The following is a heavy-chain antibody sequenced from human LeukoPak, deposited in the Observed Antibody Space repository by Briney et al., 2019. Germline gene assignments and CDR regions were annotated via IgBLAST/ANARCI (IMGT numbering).Heavy chain of an antibody. CDR2: ISSSGSTI. CDR3: ARVRSGSGTIFDY. D-gene: IGHD3-10*01. V-gene: IGHV3-48*03. CDR1: GFTFSSYE. J-gene: IGHJ4*02. Sequence: GGSLRLSCAASGFTFSSYEMNWVRQAPGKGLEWVSYISSSGSTIYHADSVKGRFTISRDNAKNSLYLQMNSLRAEDTAVYYCARVRSGSGTIFDYWGQGTLVTVSS.